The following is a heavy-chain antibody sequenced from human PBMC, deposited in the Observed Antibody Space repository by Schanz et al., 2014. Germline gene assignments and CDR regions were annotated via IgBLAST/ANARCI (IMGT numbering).Heavy chain of an antibody. J-gene: IGHJ4*02. CDR1: GGTFSSYA. CDR3: ARDRDQWDGNYLDY. V-gene: IGHV1-69*04. CDR2: IIPILGME. Sequence: QVQLVQSGAEVKKPGSSVKVSCKASGGTFSSYAFSWVRQAPGQGLEWMGKIIPILGMENYAQKFQGRVTITADISTSTAYMDLSSLRSDDTAVYYYARDRDQWDGNYLDYWGQGTLVTVSS. D-gene: IGHD1-26*01.